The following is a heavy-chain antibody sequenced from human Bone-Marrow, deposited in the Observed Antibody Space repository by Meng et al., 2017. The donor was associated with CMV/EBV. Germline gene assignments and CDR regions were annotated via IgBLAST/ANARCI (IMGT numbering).Heavy chain of an antibody. J-gene: IGHJ6*01. CDR2: IRYDGSNK. CDR1: GFTFSRND. D-gene: IGHD2-8*01. Sequence: GESLKISCAASGFTFSRNDMHWVRQAPGKGLEWVAFIRYDGSNKYSADSVKGRFTISRDNSKNTLYLQMNSLGAEDPALYYFAKVGAAPNHYIGMDVWGEGATVTVSS. CDR3: AKVGAAPNHYIGMDV. V-gene: IGHV3-30*02.